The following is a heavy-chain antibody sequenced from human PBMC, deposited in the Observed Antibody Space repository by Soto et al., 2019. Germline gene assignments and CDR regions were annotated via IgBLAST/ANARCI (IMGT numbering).Heavy chain of an antibody. V-gene: IGHV3-13*01. CDR2: IGTAGDT. J-gene: IGHJ6*03. CDR1: GFSFSSYD. Sequence: GGSLRLSCAASGFSFSSYDMHWVRQATGKGLEWVSAIGTAGDTYYPGSVKGRFTISRENAKNSLYLQMNSLRSGDTAVYYCARASYDFWSGPEPTPVYYYYYMDVWGKGTTVTVSS. CDR3: ARASYDFWSGPEPTPVYYYYYMDV. D-gene: IGHD3-3*01.